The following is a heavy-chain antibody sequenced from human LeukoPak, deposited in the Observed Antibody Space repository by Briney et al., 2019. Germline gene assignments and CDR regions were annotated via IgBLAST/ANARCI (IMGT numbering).Heavy chain of an antibody. CDR3: PRDSYSSSWYRPYCYYGMDV. J-gene: IGHJ6*02. CDR1: ALTVSSSG. Sequence: GRCLRLAWAPAALTVSSSGTRSGRQEAGKWRGWVVVIWLDGSNKYYATSVKGRFTISRDNSKNTLYLQTNSLTAEDTAVYYCPRDSYSSSWYRPYCYYGMDVWGQGTTVTVSS. V-gene: IGHV3-33*01. CDR2: IWLDGSNK. D-gene: IGHD6-13*01.